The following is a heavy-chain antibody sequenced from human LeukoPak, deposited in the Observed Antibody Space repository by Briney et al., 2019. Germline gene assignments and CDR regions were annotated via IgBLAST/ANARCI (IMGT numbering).Heavy chain of an antibody. Sequence: SVKVSCKASGGTFSSYTISWVRQAPGQGLEWMGRINPILGIANYAQKFQGRVTITADKSTRTAYMELSSLRSEDTAVYYCAREDGYNPGFDYWGQGTLVTVSS. CDR2: INPILGIA. J-gene: IGHJ4*02. CDR1: GGTFSSYT. V-gene: IGHV1-69*04. CDR3: AREDGYNPGFDY. D-gene: IGHD5-24*01.